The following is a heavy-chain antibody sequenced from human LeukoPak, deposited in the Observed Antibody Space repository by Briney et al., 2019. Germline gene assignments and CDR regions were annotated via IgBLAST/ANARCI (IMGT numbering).Heavy chain of an antibody. CDR1: GFSFSSYA. Sequence: GGSLRLSCAASGFSFSSYAMSWVRQAPGKGLEGVAFIRYHGSDKYYADSVKGRFTISRDNSENTLYLQMNSLRAEDTAVYYCAKSPSSWKFDDWGQGTLVTVSS. CDR3: AKSPSSWKFDD. CDR2: IRYHGSDK. J-gene: IGHJ4*02. D-gene: IGHD6-13*01. V-gene: IGHV3-30*02.